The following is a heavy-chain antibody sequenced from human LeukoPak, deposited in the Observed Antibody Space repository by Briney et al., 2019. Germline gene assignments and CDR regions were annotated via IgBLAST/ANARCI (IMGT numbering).Heavy chain of an antibody. CDR1: GFTFSSYV. Sequence: PGGSLRLSCAVSGFTFSSYVMNWVRQAPGKGLEWVSAISGSGGSTYYADSVKGRFTISRDNSKNTLYLQMNSLRAEDTAVYYCTRRGIVGAMTFDYWSQGTLVTVSS. CDR2: ISGSGGST. D-gene: IGHD1-26*01. CDR3: TRRGIVGAMTFDY. J-gene: IGHJ4*02. V-gene: IGHV3-23*01.